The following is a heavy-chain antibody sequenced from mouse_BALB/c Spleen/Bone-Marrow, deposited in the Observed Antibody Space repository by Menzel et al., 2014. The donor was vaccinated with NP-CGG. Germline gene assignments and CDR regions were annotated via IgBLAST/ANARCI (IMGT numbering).Heavy chain of an antibody. CDR2: INPSNGRT. V-gene: IGHV1S81*02. J-gene: IGHJ2*01. CDR1: GYTFTSYW. Sequence: GAELVKPGASVKLSCKASGYTFTSYWMHWVKQRPGQGLEWIGEINPSNGRTNYNEKFKSKATLTVDKSSSTAYMQLSSLTSEDSAVYYCARERYDYDWKDYWGQGTTLTVSS. CDR3: ARERYDYDWKDY. D-gene: IGHD2-4*01.